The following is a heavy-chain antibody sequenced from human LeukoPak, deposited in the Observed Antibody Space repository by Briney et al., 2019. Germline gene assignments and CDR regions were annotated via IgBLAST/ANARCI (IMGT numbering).Heavy chain of an antibody. Sequence: GGSLRLSCAASGFTFSDYYMSWIRQAPGKGLEWVAHIKQDGSDKYYADSVRGQFTVSRDNAKNSLYLQMNSQRAEDTAVYYCARSCSGGTCNFPKFEPWGQGTLVTVSS. V-gene: IGHV3-7*01. CDR1: GFTFSDYY. CDR2: IKQDGSDK. J-gene: IGHJ5*02. CDR3: ARSCSGGTCNFPKFEP. D-gene: IGHD2-15*01.